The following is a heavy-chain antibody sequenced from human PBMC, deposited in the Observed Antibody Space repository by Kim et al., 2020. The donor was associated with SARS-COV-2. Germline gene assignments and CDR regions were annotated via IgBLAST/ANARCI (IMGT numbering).Heavy chain of an antibody. V-gene: IGHV3-21*01. CDR3: ARDRETPDFYYYYYGMDV. CDR1: GFTFSSYS. D-gene: IGHD1-26*01. Sequence: GGSLRLSCAASGFTFSSYSMNWVRQAPGKGLEWVSSISSSSSYIYYADSVKGRFTISRDNAKNSLYLQMNSLRAEDTAVYYCARDRETPDFYYYYYGMDVWGQGTTVTVSS. J-gene: IGHJ6*02. CDR2: ISSSSSYI.